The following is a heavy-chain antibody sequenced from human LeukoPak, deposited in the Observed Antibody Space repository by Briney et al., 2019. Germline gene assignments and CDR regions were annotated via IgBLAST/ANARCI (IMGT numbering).Heavy chain of an antibody. D-gene: IGHD6-13*01. CDR1: GGSISSSSYY. J-gene: IGHJ4*02. CDR2: IYYSGST. CDR3: ARDLRARGGSWSWGIDY. Sequence: SETLSLTCTVSGGSISSSSYYWGWIRQPPGKGLEWIGSIYYSGSTYYNPSLKSRVTISVDTSKNQFSLKLSSVTAADTAVYYCARDLRARGGSWSWGIDYWGQGTLVTVSS. V-gene: IGHV4-39*07.